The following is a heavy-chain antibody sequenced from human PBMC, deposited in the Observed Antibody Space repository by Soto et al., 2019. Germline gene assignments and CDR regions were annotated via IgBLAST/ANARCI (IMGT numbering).Heavy chain of an antibody. CDR1: EFTFSNFW. V-gene: IGHV3-7*03. CDR3: ARLRKGGFCDY. Sequence: EVQLVESGGGLVQPGGSLRLSCAASEFTFSNFWMSWVRQAPGKGLEWVANIKEDGSEKYYVAAVKGRFTISRDSAKNSLYLQMDSLRAEDTAVYYCARLRKGGFCDYWGQGSLVTVST. CDR2: IKEDGSEK. D-gene: IGHD1-26*01. J-gene: IGHJ4*02.